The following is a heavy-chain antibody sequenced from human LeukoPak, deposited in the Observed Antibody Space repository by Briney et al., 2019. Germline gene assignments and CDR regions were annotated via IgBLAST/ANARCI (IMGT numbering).Heavy chain of an antibody. V-gene: IGHV3-23*01. D-gene: IGHD2-2*01. CDR1: GFTFSSYA. CDR3: ARVGGYCSSTSCFAVKRAVAGTSLGY. Sequence: PGGSLRLSCAASGFTFSSYAMSWIRQAPGKGLEWVSAISGSGGSTYYADSVKGRFTISRDNSKNTLYLQMNSLRAEDTAVYYCARVGGYCSSTSCFAVKRAVAGTSLGYWGQGTLVTVSS. J-gene: IGHJ4*02. CDR2: ISGSGGST.